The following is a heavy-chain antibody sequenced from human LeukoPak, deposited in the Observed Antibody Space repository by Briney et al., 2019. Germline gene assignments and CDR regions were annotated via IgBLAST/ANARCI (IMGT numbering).Heavy chain of an antibody. V-gene: IGHV1-69*01. D-gene: IGHD2-15*01. CDR2: IIPIFGTA. J-gene: IGHJ4*02. Sequence: SVKVSCKASGGTFISYAISWVRQAPGQGLEWMGGIIPIFGTANYAQKFQGRVTITADESTSTAYMELSSLRSEDTAVYYCARVACSGGSCFPYYFDYWGQGTLVTVSS. CDR1: GGTFISYA. CDR3: ARVACSGGSCFPYYFDY.